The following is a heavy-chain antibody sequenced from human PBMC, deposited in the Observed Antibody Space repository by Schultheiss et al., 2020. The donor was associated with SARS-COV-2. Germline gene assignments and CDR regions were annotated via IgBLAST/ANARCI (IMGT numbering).Heavy chain of an antibody. V-gene: IGHV3-11*06. Sequence: GESLKISCAASGFTVSSNYMSWIRQAPGKGLEWVSYTSSGSSYTNYADSVKGRFTISRDNAKNSLYLQMNSLRAEDTAVYYCARDFLKGFGELRSYSGMDVWGQGTTVTVSS. CDR1: GFTVSSNY. J-gene: IGHJ6*02. CDR2: TSSGSSYT. D-gene: IGHD3-10*01. CDR3: ARDFLKGFGELRSYSGMDV.